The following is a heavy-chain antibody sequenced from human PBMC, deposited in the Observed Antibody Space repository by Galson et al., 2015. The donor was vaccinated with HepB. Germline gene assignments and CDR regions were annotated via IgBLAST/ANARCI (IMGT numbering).Heavy chain of an antibody. D-gene: IGHD2-15*01. Sequence: TLSLTCTVSDDSISSGGYYWTWFRQHPGKGLEWIGYVYRSGFAYYNPSLKSRVAMSVDTSENQFSLKLRSVTASDTAIYYCARGLTCSGGCGFNRYFDLWGRGTLVTVSS. V-gene: IGHV4-31*03. CDR1: DDSISSGGYY. CDR3: ARGLTCSGGCGFNRYFDL. J-gene: IGHJ2*01. CDR2: VYRSGFA.